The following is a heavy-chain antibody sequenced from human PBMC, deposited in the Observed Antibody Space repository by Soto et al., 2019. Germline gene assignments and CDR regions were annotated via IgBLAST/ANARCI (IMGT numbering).Heavy chain of an antibody. CDR2: ISGSGGST. Sequence: GESLKISCAASGFTFSSYGMSWVRQAPGKGLEWVSAISGSGGSTYYADSVKGRFTISRDNSKNTLHLQMNSLRAEDTAVYYCAKSLSVGATTPFDYWGQGTLVTVSS. J-gene: IGHJ4*02. D-gene: IGHD1-26*01. CDR3: AKSLSVGATTPFDY. V-gene: IGHV3-23*01. CDR1: GFTFSSYG.